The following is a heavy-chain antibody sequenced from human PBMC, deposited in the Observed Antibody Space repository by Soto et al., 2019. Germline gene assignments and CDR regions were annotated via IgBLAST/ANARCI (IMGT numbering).Heavy chain of an antibody. D-gene: IGHD3-3*01. Sequence: GGSLRLSCAASGSTFSNYAMSWVRQAPGKGLEWVSYISSSSSTIYYADSVKGRFTISRDNAKNSLYLQMNSLRDEDTAVYYCARDLITIFGVVTHYGMDVWGQGTTVTVSS. CDR2: ISSSSSTI. CDR3: ARDLITIFGVVTHYGMDV. V-gene: IGHV3-48*02. J-gene: IGHJ6*02. CDR1: GSTFSNYA.